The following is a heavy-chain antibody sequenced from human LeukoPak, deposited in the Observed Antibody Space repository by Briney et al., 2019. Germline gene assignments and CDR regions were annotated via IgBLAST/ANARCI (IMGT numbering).Heavy chain of an antibody. CDR1: GNSISSGDYY. Sequence: ASETLSLTCTASGNSISSGDYYWSWIRQPPGKGLEWIGYIYYSGTTYNNPSVKSRVTISVDMSKNQIYLKLASVTAADTAIYYCASSGYSGYEIPYFFHYWGQGTLVTVSS. CDR2: IYYSGTT. CDR3: ASSGYSGYEIPYFFHY. V-gene: IGHV4-30-4*01. J-gene: IGHJ4*02. D-gene: IGHD5-12*01.